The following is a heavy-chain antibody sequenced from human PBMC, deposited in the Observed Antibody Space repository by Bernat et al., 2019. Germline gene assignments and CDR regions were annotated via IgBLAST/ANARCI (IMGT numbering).Heavy chain of an antibody. D-gene: IGHD3-10*01. V-gene: IGHV4-39*01. CDR3: ARLGAADPNGEY. CDR1: GGSISSSSYY. CDR2: IYYSGST. Sequence: QLQLQESGPGLVKPSETLSLTCTVSGGSISSSSYYWGWIRQPPGKGLEWIGSIYYSGSTYYNPSLKSRVTISVDTSKNQFSLKLSSVTAADTAVYYCARLGAADPNGEYWGQGTLVTVSS. J-gene: IGHJ4*02.